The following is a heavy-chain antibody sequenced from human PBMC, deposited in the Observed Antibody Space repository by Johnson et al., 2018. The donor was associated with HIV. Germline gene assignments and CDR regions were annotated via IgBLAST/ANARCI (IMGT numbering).Heavy chain of an antibody. J-gene: IGHJ3*02. CDR1: GFTFDDYG. CDR3: AKGHDILTGYYFDAFDI. D-gene: IGHD3-9*01. Sequence: VQLVESGGRVVRPGGSLRLSCAASGFTFDDYGMTWVRQAPGKGLEWVSGIDWNGGGKAYVDAVKGRFTISRDNSRNTLYLQKNSLRAEDTAVYYCAKGHDILTGYYFDAFDIWGQGTMVTVSS. V-gene: IGHV3-20*04. CDR2: IDWNGGGK.